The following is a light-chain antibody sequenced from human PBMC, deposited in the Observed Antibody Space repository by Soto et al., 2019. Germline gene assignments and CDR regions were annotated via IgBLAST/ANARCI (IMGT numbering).Light chain of an antibody. CDR3: QQYNNWST. CDR1: QSVSSN. Sequence: EIVMTQSPATPAVSPGERATLSCRASQSVSSNLAWYQQKPGQAPRPLIYGASTRATGIPARFSGSGSGTEFTLTISSLQSEDFAVYYCQQYNNWSTFGQGTKVDIK. CDR2: GAS. J-gene: IGKJ1*01. V-gene: IGKV3-15*01.